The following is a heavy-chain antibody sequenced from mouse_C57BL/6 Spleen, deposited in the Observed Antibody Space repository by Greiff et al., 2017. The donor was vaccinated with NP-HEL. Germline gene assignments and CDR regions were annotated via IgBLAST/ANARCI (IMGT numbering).Heavy chain of an antibody. V-gene: IGHV2-2*01. Sequence: QVQLKESGPGLVQPSQSLSITCTVSGFSLTSYGVHWVRQSPGKGLEWLGVIWSGGSTDYNAAFISRLSISKDNSKSQVFFKMNSLQADDTAIYYCARPNYGPHYYAMDYWGQGTSVTVSS. CDR2: IWSGGST. J-gene: IGHJ4*01. D-gene: IGHD1-2*01. CDR1: GFSLTSYG. CDR3: ARPNYGPHYYAMDY.